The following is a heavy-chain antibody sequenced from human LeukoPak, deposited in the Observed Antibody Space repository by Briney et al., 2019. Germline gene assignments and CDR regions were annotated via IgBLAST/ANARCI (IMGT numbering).Heavy chain of an antibody. CDR2: IYHSGST. V-gene: IGHV4-4*02. D-gene: IGHD5-18*01. J-gene: IGHJ4*02. CDR3: ARGQKYRYGYTVTELGSGYFDY. CDR1: GGSISSSNW. Sequence: SETLSLTCAVSGGSISSSNWWSWVRQPPGKGLEWIGEIYHSGSTNYNPSLKSRVTISVDKSKNQFSLKLSSVTAADTAVYFCARGQKYRYGYTVTELGSGYFDYWGQGTLVTVSS.